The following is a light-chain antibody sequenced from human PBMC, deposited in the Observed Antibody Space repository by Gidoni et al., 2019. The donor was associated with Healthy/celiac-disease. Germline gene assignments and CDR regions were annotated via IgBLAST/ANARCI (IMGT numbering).Light chain of an antibody. Sequence: QSALTQPRSVSGSPGQPVTISCTGTSSDVGGYNYVSWYQQHPGKAPKLMIYDVTERPSGVPDRFSGSKSGNTASLTISGLQAEDEADYYCCSYAGSSTWVFGGGARLTVL. CDR1: SSDVGGYNY. V-gene: IGLV2-11*01. CDR2: DVT. J-gene: IGLJ3*02. CDR3: CSYAGSSTWV.